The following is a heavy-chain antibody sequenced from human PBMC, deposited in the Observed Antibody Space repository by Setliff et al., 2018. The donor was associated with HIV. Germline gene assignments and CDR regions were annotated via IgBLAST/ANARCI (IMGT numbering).Heavy chain of an antibody. V-gene: IGHV3-7*01. CDR1: GFTFSSYW. J-gene: IGHJ4*02. Sequence: GGSLRLSCAASGFTFSSYWMQWVRQAPGKGLEWVANIKQDGSQTYYVDSVKGRFTISRDNSKNTLYLQMNSLRAEDTAVYYCTKNLYRSPWSPLDYWGQGTLVTVYS. D-gene: IGHD6-19*01. CDR2: IKQDGSQT. CDR3: TKNLYRSPWSPLDY.